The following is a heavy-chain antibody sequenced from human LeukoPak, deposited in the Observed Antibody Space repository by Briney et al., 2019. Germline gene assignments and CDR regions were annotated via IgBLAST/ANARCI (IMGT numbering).Heavy chain of an antibody. J-gene: IGHJ4*02. CDR3: AIAQSWDELFHS. D-gene: IGHD1-26*01. CDR2: ISINTDT. Sequence: PGGSLRLSCAASGIAVIGNYMSWVRQPPRKGLEWVSFISINTDTFYADSVRGRFTISRDSSKNTLFLQMNSLRDEDSAVYYCAIAQSWDELFHSWGQGTLVTVSS. CDR1: GIAVIGNY. V-gene: IGHV3-53*01.